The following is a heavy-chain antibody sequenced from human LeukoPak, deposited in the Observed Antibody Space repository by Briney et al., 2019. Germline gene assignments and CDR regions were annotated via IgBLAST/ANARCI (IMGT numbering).Heavy chain of an antibody. J-gene: IGHJ6*02. CDR1: GFIFSSYG. CDR3: AKDLARDTIFGVVIFAMADSYGMDV. Sequence: GGSLRLSCAASGFIFSSYGMHWVRQAPGKGLEWVAVISYDGSNKYYADSVKGRFTISRDNSKSTLYLQMNSLRAEDTAVYYCAKDLARDTIFGVVIFAMADSYGMDVWGQGTTVTVSS. D-gene: IGHD3-3*01. V-gene: IGHV3-30*18. CDR2: ISYDGSNK.